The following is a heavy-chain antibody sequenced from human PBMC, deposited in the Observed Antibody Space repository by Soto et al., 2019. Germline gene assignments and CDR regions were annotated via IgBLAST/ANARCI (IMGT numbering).Heavy chain of an antibody. J-gene: IGHJ5*02. V-gene: IGHV3-48*01. CDR3: ARVLRYYDILTGIDP. CDR1: GFTFSSYS. D-gene: IGHD3-9*01. CDR2: ISSSSSTI. Sequence: PGGSLRLSCAASGFTFSSYSMNWVRQAPGKGLEWVSYISSSSSTIYYADSVKGRFTISRDNAKNSLYLQMNSLRAEDTAVYYCARVLRYYDILTGIDPWGQGTLVTVS.